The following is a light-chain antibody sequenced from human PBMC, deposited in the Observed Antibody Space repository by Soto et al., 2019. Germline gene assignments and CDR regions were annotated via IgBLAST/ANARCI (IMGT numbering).Light chain of an antibody. Sequence: EIVLTQSPGTLSLSPGERATLSCRASQSVSSTYLAWYQQKPGQAPRLLIYGASSRATGIPDRFSGSVYGTDFTLTISRLEPEDFSVYYCHQYHSSPLVTFGQGTRLEIK. V-gene: IGKV3-20*01. CDR2: GAS. CDR3: HQYHSSPLVT. J-gene: IGKJ5*01. CDR1: QSVSSTY.